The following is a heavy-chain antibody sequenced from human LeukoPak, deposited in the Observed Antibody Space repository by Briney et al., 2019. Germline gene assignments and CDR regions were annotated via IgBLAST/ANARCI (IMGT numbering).Heavy chain of an antibody. CDR1: GFTLSSSA. D-gene: IGHD2-2*01. CDR3: AKEHIVVVPAAPRFDY. V-gene: IGHV3-23*01. CDR2: ISGSGGST. J-gene: IGHJ4*02. Sequence: GGSLRLSCAASGFTLSSSAMSWVRQAPGKGLDWVSAISGSGGSTYYADSVKGRFTISRDNSKNTLYLQMNSLRAEDTAVYYCAKEHIVVVPAAPRFDYWGQGTLVTVSS.